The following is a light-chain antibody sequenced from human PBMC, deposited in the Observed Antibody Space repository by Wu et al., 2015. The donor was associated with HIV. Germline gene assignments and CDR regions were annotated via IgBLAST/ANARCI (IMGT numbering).Light chain of an antibody. Sequence: DIQMTQSPSTLSASVGGRVTITCRASQRISSWLAWYQQKAGKAPKLLIYKASSLQFGVPSRFSGSGSGTEFTLTISSLQPDDFATYYCQQYNSYPYTFGQGTKLEIK. CDR1: QRISSW. V-gene: IGKV1-5*03. CDR2: KAS. CDR3: QQYNSYPYT. J-gene: IGKJ2*01.